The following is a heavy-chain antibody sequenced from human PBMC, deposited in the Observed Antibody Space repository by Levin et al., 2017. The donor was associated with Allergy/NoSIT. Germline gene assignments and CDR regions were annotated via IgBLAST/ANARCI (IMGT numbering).Heavy chain of an antibody. D-gene: IGHD3-3*01. V-gene: IGHV4-39*01. CDR3: ARGGNLEWLLYSYYYYYMDV. Sequence: SQTLSLTCTVSGGSISSSSYYWGWIRQPPGKGLEWIGSIYYSGSTYYNPSLKSRVTISVDTSKNQFSLKLSSVTAADTAVYYCARGGNLEWLLYSYYYYYMDVWGKGTTVTVSS. J-gene: IGHJ6*03. CDR2: IYYSGST. CDR1: GGSISSSSYY.